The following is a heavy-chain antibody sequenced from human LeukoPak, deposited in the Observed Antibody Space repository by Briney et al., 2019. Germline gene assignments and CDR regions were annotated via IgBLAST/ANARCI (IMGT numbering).Heavy chain of an antibody. CDR1: GFTFSTYS. CDR2: ISSSSSYI. Sequence: GGSLRLSCAASGFTFSTYSMNWVRQAPGKGLEWVSSISSSSSYIYYADSVKGRFTISRDNAKNSLYLQMNSLRAEDTAVYYCARDLNSSYCSGGSCYFSLAYWGQGTLVTVSS. V-gene: IGHV3-21*01. D-gene: IGHD2-15*01. J-gene: IGHJ4*02. CDR3: ARDLNSSYCSGGSCYFSLAY.